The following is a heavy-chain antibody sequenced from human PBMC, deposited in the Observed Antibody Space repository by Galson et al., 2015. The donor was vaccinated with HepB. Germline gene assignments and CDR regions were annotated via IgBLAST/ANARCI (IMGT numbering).Heavy chain of an antibody. CDR3: ARRHSSTWYGGRFDP. Sequence: SETLSLTCAVSGGSISSSNWWSWIRQPPGKGLEWIGSMYYSGSTYYNPSLKSRVTISVDTSRNQFSLKLSSVTAADTAVYYCARRHSSTWYGGRFDPGAREPWSPSPQ. CDR2: MYYSGST. J-gene: IGHJ5*02. CDR1: GGSISSSNW. V-gene: IGHV4-39*01. D-gene: IGHD6-13*01.